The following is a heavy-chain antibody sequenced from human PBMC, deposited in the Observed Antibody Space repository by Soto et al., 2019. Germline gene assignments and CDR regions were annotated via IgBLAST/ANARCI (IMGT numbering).Heavy chain of an antibody. CDR1: GYSFTSYW. D-gene: IGHD3-10*01. J-gene: IGHJ6*02. CDR2: IYPGDSDT. CDR3: ARNSAIDYYGSGSYYRYYGMDX. V-gene: IGHV5-51*01. Sequence: GESLKISCKGSGYSFTSYWIGWVRQMPGKGLELMVIIYPGDSDTRYSPSFQGQVTISAYKSISTAYLQWSSLKDSDTAMYYCARNSAIDYYGSGSYYRYYGMDXWGQGTTVTVS.